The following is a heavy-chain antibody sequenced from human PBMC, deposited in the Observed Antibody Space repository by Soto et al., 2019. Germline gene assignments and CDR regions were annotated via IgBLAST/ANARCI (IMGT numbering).Heavy chain of an antibody. CDR1: GFTLTSFA. V-gene: IGHV3-33*01. Sequence: QVQLVESGGGVVQPGRSLRLSCATSGFTLTSFAIHWVRQAPGKGLEAVAFIWYDGTNKYYADSVKGRFTTSRDTSSNMLYLQMNNLREDDTAVYYCARDNSGSIDYWGQGTLVTVSS. D-gene: IGHD1-26*01. CDR3: ARDNSGSIDY. J-gene: IGHJ4*02. CDR2: IWYDGTNK.